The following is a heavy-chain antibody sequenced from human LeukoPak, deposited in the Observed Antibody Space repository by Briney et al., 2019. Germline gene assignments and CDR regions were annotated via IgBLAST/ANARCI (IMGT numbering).Heavy chain of an antibody. J-gene: IGHJ4*02. CDR1: GFTFSDSY. Sequence: GGSLRLSCTASGFTFSDSYMTWIRQAPGKGLEWVSYISNSAREINYADSVKGRFTISRDNAMSSLYLQMNSLRVEDTAVYYCGRGHWGLDYWGQGTLVTVSS. D-gene: IGHD7-27*01. CDR2: ISNSAREI. V-gene: IGHV3-11*04. CDR3: GRGHWGLDY.